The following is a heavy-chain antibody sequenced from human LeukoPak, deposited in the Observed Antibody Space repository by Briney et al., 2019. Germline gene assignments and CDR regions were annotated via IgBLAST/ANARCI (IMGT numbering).Heavy chain of an antibody. J-gene: IGHJ4*02. CDR3: ARDVAGYDSSGHLDY. D-gene: IGHD3-22*01. CDR2: IDPNSGGT. Sequence: GASVKVSCKSSGYTFTAYYVHWVRQAPGQGLEWMGWIDPNSGGTNYAQKFQGRVTMTRDTSTRTVQMELSSLRSEDTAVYYCARDVAGYDSSGHLDYWGQGTLVTVSS. V-gene: IGHV1-2*02. CDR1: GYTFTAYY.